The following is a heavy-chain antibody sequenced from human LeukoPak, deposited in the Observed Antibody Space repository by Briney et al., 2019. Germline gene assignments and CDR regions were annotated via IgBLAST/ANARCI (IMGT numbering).Heavy chain of an antibody. Sequence: SETLSLTCAVYGGSFSGYYWSWIRQPPGKGLEWIGEINHSGSTNYNPSLKSRVTISVDTSKNQFSLKLTSVTAADTAVYYCARRGSAAIYSWFDPWGQGTLVTVSS. CDR1: GGSFSGYY. D-gene: IGHD2-2*01. J-gene: IGHJ5*02. CDR2: INHSGST. CDR3: ARRGSAAIYSWFDP. V-gene: IGHV4-34*01.